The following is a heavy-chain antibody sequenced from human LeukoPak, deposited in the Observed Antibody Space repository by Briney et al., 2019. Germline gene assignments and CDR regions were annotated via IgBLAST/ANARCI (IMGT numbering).Heavy chain of an antibody. Sequence: GGSLRLSCAASGFTFSSYDMRWVRQAPGKGLEWVSGISGSGGSTYYADSVKGRFTISRDNTKNTLYLQMNNLRAEDTAVYYCAKTGGWYFDYWGQGTLVTVSS. CDR3: AKTGGWYFDY. CDR1: GFTFSSYD. V-gene: IGHV3-23*01. CDR2: ISGSGGST. D-gene: IGHD6-19*01. J-gene: IGHJ4*02.